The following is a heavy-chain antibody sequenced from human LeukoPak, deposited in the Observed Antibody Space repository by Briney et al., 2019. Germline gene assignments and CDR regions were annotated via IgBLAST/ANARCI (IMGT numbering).Heavy chain of an antibody. D-gene: IGHD1-1*01. Sequence: GGSLRLSCAISGFIFNTNGMNWVRPSPGKGLEWLATIASGDESTYYADSVKGRFAISRDNSKNTVFLHMNSLRVEDTAVYYCARGVYWSLDYWGQGTPVTVSS. V-gene: IGHV3-23*01. CDR1: GFIFNTNG. J-gene: IGHJ4*02. CDR2: IASGDEST. CDR3: ARGVYWSLDY.